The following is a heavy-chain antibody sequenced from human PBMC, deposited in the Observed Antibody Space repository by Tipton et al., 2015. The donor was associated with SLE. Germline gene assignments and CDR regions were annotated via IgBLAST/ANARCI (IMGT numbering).Heavy chain of an antibody. J-gene: IGHJ2*01. CDR3: VRGRAAPYWYFDL. V-gene: IGHV4-59*11. CDR1: GGSINSHY. D-gene: IGHD6-25*01. Sequence: TLSLTCTVSGGSINSHYWSWIRQPPGKGLEWLGHSYYSGGTNYNPSLESRVTISVDTSQNQWSLKLTPVTAADTAVYYCVRGRAAPYWYFDLWGRGTLVTVSS. CDR2: SYYSGGT.